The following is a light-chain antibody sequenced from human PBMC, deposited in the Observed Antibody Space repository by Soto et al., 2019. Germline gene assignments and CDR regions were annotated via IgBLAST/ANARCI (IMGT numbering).Light chain of an antibody. CDR2: GAS. CDR3: QQYGSSPFT. J-gene: IGKJ3*01. V-gene: IGKV3-20*01. CDR1: QSVSRSN. Sequence: EIVLTQSPGTLSLSPGERATLSCRASQSVSRSNLAWYQQKPGQAPRLLIYGASSRATGIPDKFTGSGSGTDFTLTINRLEPEDFAVYYCQQYGSSPFTFGPGTKVDIK.